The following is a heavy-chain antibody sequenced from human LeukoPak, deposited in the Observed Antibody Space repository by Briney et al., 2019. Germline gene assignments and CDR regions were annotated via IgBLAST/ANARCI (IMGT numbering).Heavy chain of an antibody. CDR2: INPNSGGT. V-gene: IGHV1-2*02. J-gene: IGHJ5*02. Sequence: GASVKVSCKASGYTFTGYYMHWVRQAPGQGLEWMGWINPNSGGTNYAQKFQGRVTMTRDTSISTAYMELSRLRSDDTAVYYCARDGLKYSSSPAWFDPWGQGTLVTVSS. CDR1: GYTFTGYY. CDR3: ARDGLKYSSSPAWFDP. D-gene: IGHD6-13*01.